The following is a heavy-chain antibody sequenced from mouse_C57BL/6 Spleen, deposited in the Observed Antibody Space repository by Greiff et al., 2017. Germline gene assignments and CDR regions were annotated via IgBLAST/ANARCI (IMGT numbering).Heavy chain of an antibody. CDR2: ISYDGSN. J-gene: IGHJ2*01. Sequence: EVQLVESGPGLVKPSPSLSLTCSVTGYTFTSCCYWYWIRQFPGNKLEWMGYISYDGSNNYNPTFKTRISITRDTSTNQSFLKLNSVTTEDTATYYCARYGNYDYWGQGTTLTVSS. CDR1: GYTFTSCCY. V-gene: IGHV3-6*01. D-gene: IGHD2-1*01. CDR3: ARYGNYDY.